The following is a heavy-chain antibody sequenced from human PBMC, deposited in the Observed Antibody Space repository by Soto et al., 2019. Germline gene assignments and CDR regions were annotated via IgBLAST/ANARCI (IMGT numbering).Heavy chain of an antibody. V-gene: IGHV4-34*01. Sequence: SETLSLTCAVYGGSFSGYYWSWIRQPPGKGLEWIGEINHSGSTNYNPSLKSRVTISVDTSKNQFSLKLSSVTAADTAVYYCARGKKAPPYCSGGSCYSSFYGGWFDPWGQGTLVTVSS. CDR1: GGSFSGYY. CDR3: ARGKKAPPYCSGGSCYSSFYGGWFDP. J-gene: IGHJ5*02. CDR2: INHSGST. D-gene: IGHD2-15*01.